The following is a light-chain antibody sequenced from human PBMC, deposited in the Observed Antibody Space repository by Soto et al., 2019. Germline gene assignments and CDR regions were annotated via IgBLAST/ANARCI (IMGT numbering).Light chain of an antibody. CDR1: TSDVGSYNY. CDR3: SSYTSSTWV. J-gene: IGLJ3*02. Sequence: QSVLTQPASVSGSPGQSITISCTGTTSDVGSYNYVSWYQQHPGKVPKLMIYEVTNRPSGVSNRFSGSKSGNTASLTISGLQAEDEADYYCSSYTSSTWVFGGGTKL. CDR2: EVT. V-gene: IGLV2-14*01.